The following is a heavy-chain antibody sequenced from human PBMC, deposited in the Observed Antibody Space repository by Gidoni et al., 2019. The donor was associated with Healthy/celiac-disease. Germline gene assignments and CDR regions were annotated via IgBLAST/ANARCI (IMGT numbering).Heavy chain of an antibody. V-gene: IGHV4-61*02. J-gene: IGHJ4*02. CDR1: GGSISSGSYY. CDR3: AREGYGDYVGFDY. CDR2: IYTGGST. D-gene: IGHD4-17*01. Sequence: QVQLQESGPGLVKPSQTLSLTCTVSGGSISSGSYYWSWIRQPAGKGLEWIGRIYTGGSTNYNPSLKSRVTISVDTSKNQFSLKLSSVTAADTAVYYCAREGYGDYVGFDYWGQGILVTVSS.